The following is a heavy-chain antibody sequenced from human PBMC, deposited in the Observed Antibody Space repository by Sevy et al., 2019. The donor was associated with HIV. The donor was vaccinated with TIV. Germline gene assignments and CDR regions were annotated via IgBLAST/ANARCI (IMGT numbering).Heavy chain of an antibody. J-gene: IGHJ4*02. CDR1: GFTFSTYA. V-gene: IGHV3-30-3*01. CDR3: ARDLGYESTGYLPLFDN. D-gene: IGHD3-22*01. CDR2: ISYDGNIE. Sequence: GESLKISCAVSGFTFSTYAMNWVRQAPGKGLEWVAIISYDGNIEYYPDSVKGRFTISRDDSKNTLYLQMNSLRSEDTALYYCARDLGYESTGYLPLFDNWGQGTLVTVSS.